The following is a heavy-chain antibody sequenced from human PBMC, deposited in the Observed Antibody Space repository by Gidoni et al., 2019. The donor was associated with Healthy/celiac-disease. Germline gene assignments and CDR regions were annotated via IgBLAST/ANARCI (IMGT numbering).Heavy chain of an antibody. V-gene: IGHV1-69*01. CDR1: GGTFSRYA. J-gene: IGHJ4*02. CDR3: ARDYYDSPSLDY. CDR2: IIPIFGTA. Sequence: QVQLVQSGAEVKKPGSSVKVSCKASGGTFSRYAISWVRQPPGQGLAWMGGIIPIFGTANYAQKFQGRVTITADESTSTAYMELSSLRSEDTAVYYCARDYYDSPSLDYWGQGTLVTVSS. D-gene: IGHD3-22*01.